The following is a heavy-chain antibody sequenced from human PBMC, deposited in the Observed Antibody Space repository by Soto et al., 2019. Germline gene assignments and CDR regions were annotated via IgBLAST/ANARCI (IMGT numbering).Heavy chain of an antibody. CDR2: IKQDGSEK. Sequence: EVQLVESGGGLVQPGGSLRLSCAASGFTFSSYWMSWVRQAPGKGLEWVANIKQDGSEKYYVDSVKGRFTISRDNAKNSLYLQMNSLRAEDTAVYYCARGVIAAAACEYFQHWGQGTLVTVSS. CDR3: ARGVIAAAACEYFQH. V-gene: IGHV3-7*04. CDR1: GFTFSSYW. J-gene: IGHJ1*01. D-gene: IGHD6-13*01.